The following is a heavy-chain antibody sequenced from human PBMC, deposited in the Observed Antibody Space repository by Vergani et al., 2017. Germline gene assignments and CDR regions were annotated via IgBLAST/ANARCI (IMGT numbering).Heavy chain of an antibody. Sequence: QVQLQQWGAGLLKPSETLSLTCAVYGGSFSGYYWSWIRQPPGKGLEWIGEINHSGSTNYNPSLKSRVTISVDTSKNQFSLKLSSVTAADTAVYYCVQGYCSGGSCYSGWNWGQGTLVTVSS. CDR3: VQGYCSGGSCYSGWN. CDR1: GGSFSGYY. V-gene: IGHV4-34*01. CDR2: INHSGST. D-gene: IGHD2-15*01. J-gene: IGHJ4*02.